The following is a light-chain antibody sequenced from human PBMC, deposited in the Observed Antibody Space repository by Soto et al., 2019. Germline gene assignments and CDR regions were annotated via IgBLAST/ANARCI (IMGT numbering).Light chain of an antibody. J-gene: IGKJ1*01. CDR3: QQLNSYPRT. CDR1: QVITND. CDR2: AAS. V-gene: IGKV1-17*01. Sequence: IQMTQSPSSLSASVGDRLSITCRASQVITNDLGWYQQKPGKAPKRLIYAASTLQSGVPSRFSGSGSGTEFTLTISSLQPEDVATYYCQQLNSYPRTFGQGTKVDIK.